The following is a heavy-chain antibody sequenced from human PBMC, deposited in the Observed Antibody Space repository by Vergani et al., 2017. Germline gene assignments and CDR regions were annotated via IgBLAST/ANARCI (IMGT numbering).Heavy chain of an antibody. CDR3: AKDRGWLLVSGFDY. CDR1: GFTFSSAW. V-gene: IGHV3-15*01. J-gene: IGHJ4*02. Sequence: EVQPVESGGGLVKPGGSLRLSCTTSGFTFSSAWMSWVRQAPGKGLEWVARIRPKTDGETTDYAAPVKGRFTISRHDSKNTPYLQMNSLKTEDTAVYYCAKDRGWLLVSGFDYWGQGTLVTVSS. D-gene: IGHD5-12*01. CDR2: IRPKTDGETT.